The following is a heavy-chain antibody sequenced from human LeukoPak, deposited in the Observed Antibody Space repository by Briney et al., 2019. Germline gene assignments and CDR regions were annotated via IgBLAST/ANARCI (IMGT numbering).Heavy chain of an antibody. CDR3: ARASYWFESSGHPQHYYFDY. CDR2: ISAFSTYV. D-gene: IGHD6-19*01. J-gene: IGHJ4*02. Sequence: GGSLRLSCAASGFKFSDYSMNWVRQVPGKGLEWVASISAFSTYVYYPDSVKGRFTVSRDNARNSVYLQLDSLRDEDTALYFCARASYWFESSGHPQHYYFDYWGQGTMVVLSS. V-gene: IGHV3-21*01. CDR1: GFKFSDYS.